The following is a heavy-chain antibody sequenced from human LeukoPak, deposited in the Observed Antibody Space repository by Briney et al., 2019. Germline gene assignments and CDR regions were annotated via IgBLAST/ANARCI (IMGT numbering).Heavy chain of an antibody. D-gene: IGHD1-14*01. Sequence: ASVKVSCTASGYTFTSYDINWVRQATGQGLEWMGWMNPNSGNTGYAQKFQGRVTMTRNTSISTAYMELSSLRSEDTAVYYCARAITHYYYYGMDVWGQGTTVTVSS. J-gene: IGHJ6*02. CDR1: GYTFTSYD. V-gene: IGHV1-8*01. CDR3: ARAITHYYYYGMDV. CDR2: MNPNSGNT.